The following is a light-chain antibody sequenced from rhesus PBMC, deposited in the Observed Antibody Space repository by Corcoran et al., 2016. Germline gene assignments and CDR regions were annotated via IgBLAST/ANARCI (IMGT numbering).Light chain of an antibody. CDR3: QQYSSAPPWT. V-gene: IGKV1-21*01. Sequence: DIQMTQSPSSLSASVGDRVTITCRASQGIASWLAWYQQRPGKAPKLLIYKASSLQSGVPSRFSGSGSGTDFTLTISSLKPEDFATYYCQQYSSAPPWTFGQGTKVEIK. CDR2: KAS. J-gene: IGKJ1*01. CDR1: QGIASW.